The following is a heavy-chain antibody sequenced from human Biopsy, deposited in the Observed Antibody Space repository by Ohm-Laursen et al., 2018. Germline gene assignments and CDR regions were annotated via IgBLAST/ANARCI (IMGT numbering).Heavy chain of an antibody. CDR1: GFPFSDYY. CDR2: VSGSGTTI. D-gene: IGHD3-16*02. Sequence: SLRLSCAASGFPFSDYYMSWIRQAPGKGLEWLSYVSGSGTTIFYADSVKGRFTVSRDNAKNSLYLQMNSLTVEDTAVYYCARDGVGSYHDYWGQGTLVTVSS. V-gene: IGHV3-11*01. CDR3: ARDGVGSYHDY. J-gene: IGHJ4*02.